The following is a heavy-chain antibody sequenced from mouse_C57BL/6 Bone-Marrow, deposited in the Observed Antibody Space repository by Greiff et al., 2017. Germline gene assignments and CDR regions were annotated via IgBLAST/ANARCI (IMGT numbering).Heavy chain of an antibody. CDR2: INPSSGYT. CDR1: GYTFTSYC. V-gene: IGHV1-7*01. D-gene: IGHD1-1*01. J-gene: IGHJ3*01. Sequence: VKLMESGAELAKPGASVKLSCKASGYTFTSYCMHWVKQRPGQGLEWIGYINPSSGYTKYNQKFKDKDTLTADKSSSTAYMQLSSLTYEDSAVXYCAPFYGSSSWCAYWGQGTLVTVSA. CDR3: APFYGSSSWCAY.